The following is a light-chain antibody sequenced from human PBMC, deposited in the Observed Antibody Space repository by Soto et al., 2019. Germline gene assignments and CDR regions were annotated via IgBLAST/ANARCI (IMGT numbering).Light chain of an antibody. CDR3: QQLNSYPIT. J-gene: IGKJ5*01. Sequence: DIQLTQSPSFLSASVGDRVTITCRASQGLSSDLAWYQQKPGKAPKLLIYAASTLQSGVPSRFSGSGSGTEFTLTISSLQPEDFAAYYCQQLNSYPITFGQGTRLEI. V-gene: IGKV1-9*01. CDR2: AAS. CDR1: QGLSSD.